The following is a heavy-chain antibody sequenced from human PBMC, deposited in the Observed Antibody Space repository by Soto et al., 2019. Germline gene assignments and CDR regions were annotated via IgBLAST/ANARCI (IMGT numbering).Heavy chain of an antibody. CDR3: AKETVERYYYYYMDV. Sequence: QVQLVESGGGVVQPGRSLRLSCAASGFTFSSYGMHWVRQAPRKGLEWVAVISYDGSNKYYADSVKGRFTISRDNSKNTLYLQMNSLRAEDTAVYYCAKETVERYYYYYMDVWGKGTTVTVSS. D-gene: IGHD1-1*01. V-gene: IGHV3-30*18. CDR2: ISYDGSNK. J-gene: IGHJ6*03. CDR1: GFTFSSYG.